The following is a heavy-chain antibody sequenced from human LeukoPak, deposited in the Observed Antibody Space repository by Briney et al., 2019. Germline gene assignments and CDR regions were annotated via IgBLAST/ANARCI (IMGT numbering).Heavy chain of an antibody. Sequence: PGGSLRLSCAASGFTFSTASLHWVRQAPGRGLEWVSAFDTGFGTYYPDSLKGRFSISRDNSKNTLSLQLNSLRAEDTAVYYCANARVMIPFFDYWGQGTLVTVSS. CDR2: FDTGFGT. CDR1: GFTFSTAS. CDR3: ANARVMIPFFDY. V-gene: IGHV3-23*01. D-gene: IGHD3-22*01. J-gene: IGHJ4*02.